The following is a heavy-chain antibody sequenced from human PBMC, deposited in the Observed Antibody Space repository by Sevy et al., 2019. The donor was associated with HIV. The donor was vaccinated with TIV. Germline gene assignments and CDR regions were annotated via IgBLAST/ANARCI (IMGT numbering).Heavy chain of an antibody. D-gene: IGHD5-18*01. V-gene: IGHV3-74*01. Sequence: GGSLRFSCATSGFTFSNYCMHWVRLLPGKGLEWVSRITRDGSSTSYADSVKGRFTISRDNAKNTLHLQMISLRAEDSALYYCVRDNLGYTYGYASVRGQGSLVTVSS. CDR2: ITRDGSST. CDR1: GFTFSNYC. J-gene: IGHJ4*02. CDR3: VRDNLGYTYGYASV.